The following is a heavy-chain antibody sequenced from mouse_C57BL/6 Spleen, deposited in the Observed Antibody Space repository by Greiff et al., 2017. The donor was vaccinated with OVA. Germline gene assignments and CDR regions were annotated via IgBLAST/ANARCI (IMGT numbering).Heavy chain of an antibody. Sequence: QVQLQQPGAELVKPGASVKLSCKASGYTFTSYWMHWVKQRPGQGLEWIGMIHPNSGSTNYNEKFKSKATLTVDKSSSTAYMQLSSLTSEDSAVYYCARADGSSYYFDYWGQGTTLTVSS. CDR3: ARADGSSYYFDY. CDR1: GYTFTSYW. CDR2: IHPNSGST. J-gene: IGHJ2*01. D-gene: IGHD1-1*01. V-gene: IGHV1-64*01.